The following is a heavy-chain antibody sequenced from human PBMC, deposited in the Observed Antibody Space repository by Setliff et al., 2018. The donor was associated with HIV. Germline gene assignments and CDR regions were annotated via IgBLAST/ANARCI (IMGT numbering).Heavy chain of an antibody. CDR2: IKNRPAGGTT. Sequence: GGSLRLSCAASGFTFSDVWVNWVRQAPGRGLEWVGRIKNRPAGGTTEYAAPVKGRFTISRDDSKNMAYLQMNSLKIEDTALYFCSINGPLSSWGQGTLVTVSS. J-gene: IGHJ4*02. D-gene: IGHD6-6*01. CDR1: GFTFSDVW. CDR3: SINGPLSS. V-gene: IGHV3-15*01.